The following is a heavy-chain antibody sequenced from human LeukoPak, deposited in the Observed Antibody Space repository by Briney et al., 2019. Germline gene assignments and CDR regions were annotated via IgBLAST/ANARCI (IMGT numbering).Heavy chain of an antibody. CDR2: INPSGGST. CDR1: GYTFTSYY. CDR3: ARDLDRGYSYGLPPSSWFDP. D-gene: IGHD5-18*01. J-gene: IGHJ5*02. Sequence: ASVKVSCKASGYTFTSYYMHWVRQAPGQGLEWMGIINPSGGSTSYAQKFQGRVTMTRDTSTSTVYMELSSLRSEDTAVYYCARDLDRGYSYGLPPSSWFDPWGQGTLVTVSS. V-gene: IGHV1-46*01.